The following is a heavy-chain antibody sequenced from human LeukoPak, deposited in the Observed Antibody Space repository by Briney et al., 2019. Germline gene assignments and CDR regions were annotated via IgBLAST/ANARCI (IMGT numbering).Heavy chain of an antibody. CDR1: GGSISGSSHY. CDR2: IFCAGST. J-gene: IGHJ3*02. V-gene: IGHV4-39*07. D-gene: IGHD4-17*01. Sequence: SETLSLTCTVSGGSISGSSHYWGWIRQPPGKGLAWFGGIFCAGSTYYNPSLKSRVTISVDTSKNKFSLKLSSVTAADTAVYYCAILELMTTVTTQAFDIWGQGTMVTVSS. CDR3: AILELMTTVTTQAFDI.